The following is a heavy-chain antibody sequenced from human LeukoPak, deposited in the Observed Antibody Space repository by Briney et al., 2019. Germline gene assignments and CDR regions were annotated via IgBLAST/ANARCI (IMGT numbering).Heavy chain of an antibody. D-gene: IGHD6-19*01. CDR3: ASSGSSGWIFDY. Sequence: ASVKVSCKASGYTFTSYYMHWVRQAPGQALEWMGWITPFNGNTNYAQKFQDRVTITRDRSMSTAYMELSSLRSEDTAMYYCASSGSSGWIFDYWGQGTLVTVSS. J-gene: IGHJ4*02. CDR2: ITPFNGNT. V-gene: IGHV1-45*02. CDR1: GYTFTSYY.